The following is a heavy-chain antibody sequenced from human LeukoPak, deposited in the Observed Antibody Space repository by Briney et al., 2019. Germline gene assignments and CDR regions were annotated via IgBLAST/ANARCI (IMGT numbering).Heavy chain of an antibody. CDR2: RSCSGST. CDR1: DADLSRRGFH. Sequence: SVLLSRTCTDSDADLSRRGFHWDYHRHASGLDLSSLRRRSCSGSTYYNPSLKSRVTISVDTSKNQFSLKLSSVTAADTAVYYCARHWGYCSSTSCSSDAFDIWGQGTMVTVSS. V-gene: IGHV4-39*01. D-gene: IGHD2-2*01. CDR3: ARHWGYCSSTSCSSDAFDI. J-gene: IGHJ3*02.